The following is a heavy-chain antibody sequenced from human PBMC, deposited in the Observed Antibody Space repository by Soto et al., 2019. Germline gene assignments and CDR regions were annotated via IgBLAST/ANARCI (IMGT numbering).Heavy chain of an antibody. CDR3: ATHCSSTSCYYAFDP. CDR1: GGSFSSYY. Sequence: QVQLQQWGAGLLKPSETLSLTCAVYGGSFSSYYWSWIRQPPGKGLEWIGQINHYGNTDYNPSLKSRVTISVATSTNPFSLRLSSVTAADTAMYYCATHCSSTSCYYAFDPWGQGALVSVSS. V-gene: IGHV4-34*01. CDR2: INHYGNT. J-gene: IGHJ5*02. D-gene: IGHD2-2*01.